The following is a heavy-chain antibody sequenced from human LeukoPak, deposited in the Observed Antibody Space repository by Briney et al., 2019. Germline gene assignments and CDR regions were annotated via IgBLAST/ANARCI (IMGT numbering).Heavy chain of an antibody. CDR2: INHSGST. Sequence: SETLSLTCAVYGGSFSGYYWSWIRQPPGKGLEWIGEINHSGSTNYNPSLKSRVTISVDTSKNQFSLKVNSVTAADTAVYYCARYNSAAGDFDYWGQGTLVTVSS. CDR3: ARYNSAAGDFDY. D-gene: IGHD6-13*01. J-gene: IGHJ4*02. V-gene: IGHV4-34*01. CDR1: GGSFSGYY.